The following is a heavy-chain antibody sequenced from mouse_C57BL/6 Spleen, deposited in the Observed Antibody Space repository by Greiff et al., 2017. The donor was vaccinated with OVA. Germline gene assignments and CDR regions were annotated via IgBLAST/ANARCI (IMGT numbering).Heavy chain of an antibody. D-gene: IGHD2-4*01. CDR1: GYTFTSYW. Sequence: KQSCKASGYTFTSYWMQWVKQRPGQGLEWIGEIDPSDSYPNYNQKFKGKATLTVDTSSSTAYMQLSSLTSEDSAVYYCARPGTMITYWYFDVWGTGTTVTVSS. CDR2: IDPSDSYP. CDR3: ARPGTMITYWYFDV. V-gene: IGHV1-50*01. J-gene: IGHJ1*03.